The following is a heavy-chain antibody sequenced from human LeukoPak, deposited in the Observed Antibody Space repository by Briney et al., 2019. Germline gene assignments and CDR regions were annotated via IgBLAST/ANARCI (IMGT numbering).Heavy chain of an antibody. CDR2: ISSSSSYI. CDR1: GFTFSSYS. J-gene: IGHJ5*02. Sequence: GGSLRLSCAASGFTFSSYSMNWVRQAPGKGLEWVSSISSSSSYIYYADSVKGRFTISRDNAKNSLYLQMNSLRAEDTAVYYCAKAGAIAPGWFDPWGQGTLVTVSS. D-gene: IGHD6-13*01. CDR3: AKAGAIAPGWFDP. V-gene: IGHV3-21*01.